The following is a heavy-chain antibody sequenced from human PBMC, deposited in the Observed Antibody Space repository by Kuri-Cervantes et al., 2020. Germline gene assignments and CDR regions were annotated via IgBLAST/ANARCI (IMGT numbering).Heavy chain of an antibody. D-gene: IGHD6-19*01. J-gene: IGHJ6*02. V-gene: IGHV1-8*01. Sequence: AAVNVSCKASGYTFTSYDINWVRQATGQGLEWMGWMNPNSGNTGYAQKFQGRVTMTRNASISTAYMELSSLRSEDMAVYYCARDSSGWENYYYYGMDVWGQGTTVTVSS. CDR1: GYTFTSYD. CDR3: ARDSSGWENYYYYGMDV. CDR2: MNPNSGNT.